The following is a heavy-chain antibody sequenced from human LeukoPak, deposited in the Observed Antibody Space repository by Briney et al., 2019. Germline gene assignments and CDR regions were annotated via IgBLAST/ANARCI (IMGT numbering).Heavy chain of an antibody. D-gene: IGHD3-16*01. CDR2: INPNSGGT. Sequence: ASVKVSCKASGYTFTGHYIHWVRQAPGQGLEWMGWINPNSGGTSYQQKFQGRVTMTRDTSSSTVYMELSSLGPDDTAIYYCARDRGPEWWGSFDFWGQGTPVTVSS. CDR1: GYTFTGHY. V-gene: IGHV1-2*02. CDR3: ARDRGPEWWGSFDF. J-gene: IGHJ4*02.